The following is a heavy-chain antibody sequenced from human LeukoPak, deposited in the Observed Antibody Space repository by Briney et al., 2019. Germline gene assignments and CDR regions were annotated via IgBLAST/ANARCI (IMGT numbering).Heavy chain of an antibody. Sequence: GGSLRLSCVASGFSFSGYAIHWVRQAPGKGLEWVALISYNGGRKDYADSVRGRFTIDRDNSKNTVYLQMNNLRPDDTAIYFCARQEARNYYYEGLDYWGQGNLVTVSS. V-gene: IGHV3-30*04. CDR3: ARQEARNYYYEGLDY. CDR2: ISYNGGRK. CDR1: GFSFSGYA. J-gene: IGHJ4*02. D-gene: IGHD3-22*01.